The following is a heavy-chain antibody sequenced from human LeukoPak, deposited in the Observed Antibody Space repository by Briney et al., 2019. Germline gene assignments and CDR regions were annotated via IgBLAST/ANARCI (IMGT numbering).Heavy chain of an antibody. CDR2: IYNSGST. CDR1: GGSISSGGYS. J-gene: IGHJ6*03. D-gene: IGHD2-15*01. Sequence: PSQTLSLTCAVSGGSISSGGYSWNWIRQPPGKGLEWIGYIYNSGSTSYNPSLQSRVSMSVDTSKNQFSLKLNSMTAADTAVYYCARVRRIVVVVSRARVSYYMDVWGKGTTVTVSS. V-gene: IGHV4-30-4*07. CDR3: ARVRRIVVVVSRARVSYYMDV.